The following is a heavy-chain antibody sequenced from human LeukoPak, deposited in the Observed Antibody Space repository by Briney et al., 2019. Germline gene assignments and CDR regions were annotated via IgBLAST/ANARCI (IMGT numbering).Heavy chain of an antibody. Sequence: GGSLRLSCAASGFTFSNYAITWVRQAPGEGLEWVSAISDDGTVTYYADSVKSRFTISRDNSKNTLYLQMNSLRAEDTAVYYCARYYYYYGMDVWGQGTTVTVSS. J-gene: IGHJ6*02. CDR3: ARYYYYYGMDV. CDR1: GFTFSNYA. V-gene: IGHV3-23*01. CDR2: ISDDGTVT.